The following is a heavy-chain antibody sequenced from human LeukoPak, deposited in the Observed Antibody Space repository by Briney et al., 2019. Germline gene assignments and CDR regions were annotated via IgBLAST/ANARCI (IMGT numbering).Heavy chain of an antibody. CDR3: ARGGYDFWSGYSRFGALYYMDV. V-gene: IGHV1-8*03. CDR2: MNPNSGNT. D-gene: IGHD3-3*01. CDR1: GYTFTRYD. Sequence: GASVKVSCKASGYTFTRYDINWVRQATGQGLEWMGWMNPNSGNTGYAQKFQGRVTITRNTSISTAYMELSSLRSEDTAVYYCARGGYDFWSGYSRFGALYYMDVWGKGTTVTVSS. J-gene: IGHJ6*03.